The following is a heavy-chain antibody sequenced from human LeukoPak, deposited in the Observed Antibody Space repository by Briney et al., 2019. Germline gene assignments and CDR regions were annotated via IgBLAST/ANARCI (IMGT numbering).Heavy chain of an antibody. CDR1: GGSISSYY. CDR2: IYYSGST. Sequence: SETLSLTCTVSGGSISSYYWSWIRQPPGKGLEWIGYIYYSGSTNYNPSLKSRVTISVDTSKNQFSLKLSSVTAADTAVYYCARQQIGYSSGWPFDYWGQGTLVTVSS. CDR3: ARQQIGYSSGWPFDY. J-gene: IGHJ4*02. D-gene: IGHD6-19*01. V-gene: IGHV4-59*08.